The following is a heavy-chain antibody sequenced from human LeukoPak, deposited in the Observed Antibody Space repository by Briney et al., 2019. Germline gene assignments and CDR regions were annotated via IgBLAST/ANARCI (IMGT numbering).Heavy chain of an antibody. CDR2: ITGSGGST. Sequence: QPGGSLRLSCAASGFTFSSYAMSWVRQAPGKGLEWVSSITGSGGSTYYADSVKGRFTISRDNSKNTLYLQINSLRAEDTAVYYCAKDAVGAATGAIDYWGRGTLVTVSS. J-gene: IGHJ4*02. D-gene: IGHD6-13*01. CDR1: GFTFSSYA. CDR3: AKDAVGAATGAIDY. V-gene: IGHV3-23*01.